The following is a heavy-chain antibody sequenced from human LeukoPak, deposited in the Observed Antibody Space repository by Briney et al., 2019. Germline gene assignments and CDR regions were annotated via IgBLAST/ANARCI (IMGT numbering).Heavy chain of an antibody. CDR3: ASEGIAVAGTHPYYYYGMDV. J-gene: IGHJ6*02. D-gene: IGHD6-19*01. CDR2: INPSGGST. CDR1: GYTFTSYY. V-gene: IGHV1-46*01. Sequence: GASVKVSCKASGYTFTSYYMHWVRQAPGQGLEWMGIINPSGGSTSYAQKFQGRVTMTRDTSTSTVYMELSSLRSEDTAVYYCASEGIAVAGTHPYYYYGMDVWGQGTTVTVSS.